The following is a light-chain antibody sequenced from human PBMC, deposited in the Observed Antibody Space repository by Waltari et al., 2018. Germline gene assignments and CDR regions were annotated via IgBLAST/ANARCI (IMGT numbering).Light chain of an antibody. V-gene: IGLV2-14*03. Sequence: QSALTQPASVSGSPGQSITISCTGISSDVGSYNSVSWYQAHPGQGPKVIIYDVSGRPSGVSARFSGSKSGNTASLTISGLQAEDEADYYCSSQSSNNVVLFGGGTKVTVL. J-gene: IGLJ3*02. CDR3: SSQSSNNVVL. CDR1: SSDVGSYNS. CDR2: DVS.